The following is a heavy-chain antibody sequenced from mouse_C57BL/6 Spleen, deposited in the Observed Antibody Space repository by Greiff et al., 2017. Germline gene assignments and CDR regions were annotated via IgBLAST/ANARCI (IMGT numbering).Heavy chain of an antibody. J-gene: IGHJ2*01. CDR1: GYTFTSYW. Sequence: VQLQQSGAELVKPGASVKLSCKASGYTFTSYWMHWVKQRPGQGLEWIGMIPPTSGSTNYNEKLKSKATLTVDKSSSTAYKQLSSLTSEDSAVYYCARRILQNYFDYWGQGTTLTVSS. D-gene: IGHD6-1*01. CDR3: ARRILQNYFDY. V-gene: IGHV1-64*01. CDR2: IPPTSGST.